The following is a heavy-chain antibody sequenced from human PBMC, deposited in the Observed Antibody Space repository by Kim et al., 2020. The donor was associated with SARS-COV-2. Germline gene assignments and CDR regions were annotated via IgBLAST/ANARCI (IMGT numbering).Heavy chain of an antibody. D-gene: IGHD3-10*01. V-gene: IGHV3-48*03. CDR3: TRAYYASGTYDY. CDR1: GFTFSSYE. Sequence: GGSLRLSCAASGFTFSSYEMNWVRQAPGKGLEWISYISSSDNTIFYADSVKGRFTISRDNARNSLYLQMNSLRAEDTAVYYCTRAYYASGTYDYWGQGTLVTVSS. CDR2: ISSSDNTI. J-gene: IGHJ4*02.